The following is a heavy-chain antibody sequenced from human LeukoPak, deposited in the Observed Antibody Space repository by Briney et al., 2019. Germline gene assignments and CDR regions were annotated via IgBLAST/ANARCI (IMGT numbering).Heavy chain of an antibody. CDR3: ARVGYGWIYGMDV. D-gene: IGHD5-18*01. V-gene: IGHV4-61*01. CDR1: GGSISSSSYY. CDR2: IYYSGST. J-gene: IGHJ6*02. Sequence: SETLSLTCTVSGGSISSSSYYWSWIRQPPGKGLEWVGYIYYSGSTNYNPSLKSRVTISVDTSKNQFSLKLSSVTAADTAVYYCARVGYGWIYGMDVWGQGTTVTVSS.